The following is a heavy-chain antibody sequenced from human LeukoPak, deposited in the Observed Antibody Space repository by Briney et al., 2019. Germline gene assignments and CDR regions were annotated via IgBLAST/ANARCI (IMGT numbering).Heavy chain of an antibody. V-gene: IGHV1-2*02. CDR3: ARDHAAGTNYYGMDV. J-gene: IGHJ6*02. D-gene: IGHD6-19*01. CDR2: INPNSGGT. CDR1: GYTFTGYY. Sequence: ASVKVSCKASGYTFTGYYMHWVRQAPGQGLEWMGWINPNSGGTNYAQKFQGRVTMTRDTSISTAYMELSRLRSDDTAVYYCARDHAAGTNYYGMDVWGQGTTVTVSS.